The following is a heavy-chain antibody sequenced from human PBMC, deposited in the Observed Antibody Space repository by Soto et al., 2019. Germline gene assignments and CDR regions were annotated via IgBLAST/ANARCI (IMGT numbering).Heavy chain of an antibody. D-gene: IGHD3-16*01. CDR2: TSYDGSDK. V-gene: IGHV3-30*19. Sequence: QVQLVESGGGVVQPGTSRRVSCVGSGFTFRSYVIHWVRQAPGKGLEWVALTSYDGSDKYYDDSVRGRFTISRDNSRNTVDLQMDSLRPEDTALYYCARWGTTGGLDVWGQGTLVSVS. J-gene: IGHJ1*01. CDR3: ARWGTTGGLDV. CDR1: GFTFRSYV.